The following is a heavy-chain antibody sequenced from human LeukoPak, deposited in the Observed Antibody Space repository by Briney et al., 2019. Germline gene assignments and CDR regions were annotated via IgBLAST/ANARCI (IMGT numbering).Heavy chain of an antibody. Sequence: GGSLRLSCAASGFTFSSYAMSWVRQAPGKGLEWVSAISGSGGSTYYADSVKGRFTISRDNSKNTLYLQMKSLRAEDTAVYYCARRGAVTYAFDIWGQGTMVTVSS. CDR1: GFTFSSYA. D-gene: IGHD4-17*01. V-gene: IGHV3-23*01. CDR3: ARRGAVTYAFDI. J-gene: IGHJ3*02. CDR2: ISGSGGST.